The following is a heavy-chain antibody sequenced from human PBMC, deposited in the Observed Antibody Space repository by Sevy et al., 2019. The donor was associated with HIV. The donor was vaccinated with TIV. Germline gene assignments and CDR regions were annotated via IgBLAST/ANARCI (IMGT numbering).Heavy chain of an antibody. CDR2: ISRSSSYI. J-gene: IGHJ4*02. V-gene: IGHV3-21*01. CDR1: GFTFSSYS. D-gene: IGHD6-13*01. CDR3: ARDPRTAAAGTRYFDY. Sequence: GGSLRLSCAASGFTFSSYSMNWVRQAPGKGLEWVSSISRSSSYIYYADSVKGRFTISRDNAKNSLYLQMNSLRAEDTAVYYCARDPRTAAAGTRYFDYWVQGTLVTVSS.